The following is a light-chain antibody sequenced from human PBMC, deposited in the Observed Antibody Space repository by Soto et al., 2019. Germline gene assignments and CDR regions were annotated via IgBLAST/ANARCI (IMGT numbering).Light chain of an antibody. CDR3: QQFAKSST. V-gene: IGKV1-5*01. Sequence: IQMTQSPSTLSASVGDRVTITCRASHNIERWMAWYQQKRGRAPSLLIFDATTLHSGVPSRFSGGGSGTEFPLTINGLPPDDVASYYRQQFAKSSTFGQGTKVEIK. CDR1: HNIERW. J-gene: IGKJ1*01. CDR2: DAT.